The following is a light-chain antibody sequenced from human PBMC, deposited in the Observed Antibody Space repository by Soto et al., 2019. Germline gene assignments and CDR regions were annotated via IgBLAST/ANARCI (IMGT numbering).Light chain of an antibody. J-gene: IGKJ5*01. CDR1: ESIARH. CDR2: AAS. V-gene: IGKV1-39*01. CDR3: QQTYSTLSIT. Sequence: DLQMTQSPSSLSASVGDRVTITCRASESIARHLNWYQQKPGKAPNLLIYAASSLQNGVPSRFRRGGSGTDFTLTINNLQPEDFATYYCQQTYSTLSITFGQGTRLEIK.